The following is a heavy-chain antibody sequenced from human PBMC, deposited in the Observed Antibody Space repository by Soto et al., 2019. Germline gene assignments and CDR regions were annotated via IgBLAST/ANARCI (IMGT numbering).Heavy chain of an antibody. CDR2: SRNKANSYST. Sequence: EVQLVESGGGLVQPGGSLRLSCAASGFAFSDHYMDWVRQPPGKGLEWVGRSRNKANSYSTEYAASVKGRFTISRDESKNSLYLQMNSLKTEDTAVYLCARFSGSYTRGLDYWGQGTLVTVSS. V-gene: IGHV3-72*01. CDR3: ARFSGSYTRGLDY. J-gene: IGHJ4*02. D-gene: IGHD1-26*01. CDR1: GFAFSDHY.